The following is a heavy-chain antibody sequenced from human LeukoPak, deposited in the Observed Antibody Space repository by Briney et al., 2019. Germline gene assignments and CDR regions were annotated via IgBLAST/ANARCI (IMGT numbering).Heavy chain of an antibody. V-gene: IGHV4-39*01. CDR2: IYYSGST. D-gene: IGHD2-21*01. CDR3: ASFSYCGGDCPAY. CDR1: GGSISSSSYY. J-gene: IGHJ4*02. Sequence: SETLSLTCTVSGGSISSSSYYWGWIRQPPGKGLEWIGSIYYSGSTYYNPSLKSRVTISVDTSKNQFSLKLTSVTAADTAVYYCASFSYCGGDCPAYWGQGTLVTVSS.